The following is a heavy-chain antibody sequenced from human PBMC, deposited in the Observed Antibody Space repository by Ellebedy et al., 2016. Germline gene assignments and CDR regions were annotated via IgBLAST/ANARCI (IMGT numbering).Heavy chain of an antibody. V-gene: IGHV1-3*01. CDR3: ARESGPYDFYYFDC. CDR2: IAAANDNT. J-gene: IGHJ4*02. Sequence: ASVKVSCKASGYTFTNYGIHWVRQAPGQRLEWMGWIAAANDNTKYSQKIQGRVTITRDASASTVYMELSSLRTEDTAVYFCARESGPYDFYYFDCWGQGTLVTVSS. CDR1: GYTFTNYG. D-gene: IGHD3-10*01.